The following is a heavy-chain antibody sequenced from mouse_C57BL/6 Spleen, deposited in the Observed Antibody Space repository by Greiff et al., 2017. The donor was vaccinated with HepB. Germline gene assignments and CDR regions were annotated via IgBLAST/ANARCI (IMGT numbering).Heavy chain of an antibody. CDR3: ARFITTVASFDY. CDR1: GFTFSDYY. D-gene: IGHD1-1*01. CDR2: ISNGGGST. Sequence: EVQRVESGGGLVQPGGSLKLSCAASGFTFSDYYMYWVRQTPEKRLEWVAYISNGGGSTYYPDTVKGRFTISRDNAKNTLYLQMSRLKSEDTAMYYCARFITTVASFDYWGQGTTLTVSS. J-gene: IGHJ2*01. V-gene: IGHV5-12*01.